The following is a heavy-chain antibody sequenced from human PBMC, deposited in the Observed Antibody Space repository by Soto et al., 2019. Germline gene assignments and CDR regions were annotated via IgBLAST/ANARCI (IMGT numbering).Heavy chain of an antibody. CDR2: ISTSSTYI. Sequence: EVQLVESGGGLVHPGGSLRLSCAASGFTFSDYSMNWVRQAPGKGLEWVSSISTSSTYIYYADSVKGRFTISRDNAKDSLYLNMNNLRADDTAVYYCAKGGTHFDYWGQGTLLTVSS. V-gene: IGHV3-21*01. CDR1: GFTFSDYS. CDR3: AKGGTHFDY. D-gene: IGHD1-1*01. J-gene: IGHJ4*02.